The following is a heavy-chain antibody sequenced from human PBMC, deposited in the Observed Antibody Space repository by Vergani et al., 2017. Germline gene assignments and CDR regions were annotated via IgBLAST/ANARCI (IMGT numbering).Heavy chain of an antibody. D-gene: IGHD2-15*01. CDR3: ARLVVVAATSRFDY. CDR1: GGSFSGYY. Sequence: QLQLQQWGAGLLKPSETLSLTCAVYGGSFSGYYWSWIRQPPGKGLEWIGEINHSGSTNYNPSLKSRVTISVDTSKNQFSLKLSSVTAADTAVYYCARLVVVAATSRFDYWGQGTLVTVSS. CDR2: INHSGST. V-gene: IGHV4-34*01. J-gene: IGHJ4*02.